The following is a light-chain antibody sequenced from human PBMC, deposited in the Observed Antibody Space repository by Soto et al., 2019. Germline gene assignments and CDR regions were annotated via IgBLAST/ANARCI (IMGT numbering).Light chain of an antibody. CDR3: QQLKSYPLT. CDR2: AAS. J-gene: IGKJ4*01. V-gene: IGKV1-9*01. CDR1: QGISSY. Sequence: IQLTQSPSSLSASVGDRVTITCRASQGISSYLAWYQQKPGKAPKLLIYAASTLQSGVPSRFSGSGSGTDLTLTNSSLQPEDFATYYCQQLKSYPLTFGGGTKVEI.